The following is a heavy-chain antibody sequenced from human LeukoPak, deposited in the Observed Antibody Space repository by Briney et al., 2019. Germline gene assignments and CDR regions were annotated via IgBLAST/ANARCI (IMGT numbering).Heavy chain of an antibody. Sequence: GASVKVSCKASGGTFSSYAISWVRQAPGQGLEWMGGIIPIFGPANYAQKFQGRVTITTDESTSTAYMELSRLRSEDTAVYYCARDYYDSRLYSCNWFDPWGQGTLVTVSS. CDR2: IIPIFGPA. V-gene: IGHV1-69*05. CDR3: ARDYYDSRLYSCNWFDP. CDR1: GGTFSSYA. J-gene: IGHJ5*02. D-gene: IGHD3-22*01.